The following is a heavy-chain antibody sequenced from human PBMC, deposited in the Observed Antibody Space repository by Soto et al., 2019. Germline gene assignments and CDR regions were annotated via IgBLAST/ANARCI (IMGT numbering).Heavy chain of an antibody. D-gene: IGHD5-12*01. J-gene: IGHJ4*02. CDR1: GYTFTGYY. Sequence: GASVKVSCKASGYTFTGYYIHWVRQAPGQGLEWMGWVSPNSGGTGYAQNFQGRVTMTRDTSITTAYMELNRLTSDDAAVYYCARANSGDDDEFDYWGQGTLVTVSS. CDR3: ARANSGDDDEFDY. CDR2: VSPNSGGT. V-gene: IGHV1-2*02.